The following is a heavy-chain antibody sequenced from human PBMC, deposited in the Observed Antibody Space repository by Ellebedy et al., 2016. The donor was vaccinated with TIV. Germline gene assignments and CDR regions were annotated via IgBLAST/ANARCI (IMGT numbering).Heavy chain of an antibody. Sequence: ASVKVSCKASGYTFTSYDIIWVRQATGQGLEWMGWMNPNSGNTGYAQKFQGRVTITRDTSASTADMELSSLRSEDTAVYYCATGLLPITGTGGYWGQGTLVTVSS. CDR3: ATGLLPITGTGGY. CDR2: MNPNSGNT. J-gene: IGHJ4*02. CDR1: GYTFTSYD. D-gene: IGHD1-7*01. V-gene: IGHV1-8*01.